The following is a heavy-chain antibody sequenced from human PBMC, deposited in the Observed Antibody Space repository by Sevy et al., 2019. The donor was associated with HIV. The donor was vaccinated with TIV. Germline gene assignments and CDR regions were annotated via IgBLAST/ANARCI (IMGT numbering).Heavy chain of an antibody. J-gene: IGHJ6*02. Sequence: GGSLRLSCAASGFTFSSYEMNWVRQAPGKGLEWVSYITSSGSTIYYADSVKGRFTISRDNAKNSLYLQMNSLRAEDTAVYYCARGDYSSTSCYTDTPYGMDVWGQGTTVTVSS. CDR3: ARGDYSSTSCYTDTPYGMDV. CDR1: GFTFSSYE. CDR2: ITSSGSTI. D-gene: IGHD2-2*02. V-gene: IGHV3-48*03.